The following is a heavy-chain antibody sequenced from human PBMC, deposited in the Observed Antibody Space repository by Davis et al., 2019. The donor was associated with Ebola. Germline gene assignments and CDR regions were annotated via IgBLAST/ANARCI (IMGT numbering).Heavy chain of an antibody. CDR3: ARLRYSGPGRHYFDY. CDR1: GYIFSSFW. V-gene: IGHV5-51*01. CDR2: IYPGDSDT. D-gene: IGHD5-12*01. Sequence: GESLKISCQGSGYIFSSFWIGWVRQMPGKGLEWMGIIYPGDSDTRYSPSFQGQVTISADKSISTAYLQWSSLKASDTAMYYCARLRYSGPGRHYFDYWGQGTLVTVSS. J-gene: IGHJ4*02.